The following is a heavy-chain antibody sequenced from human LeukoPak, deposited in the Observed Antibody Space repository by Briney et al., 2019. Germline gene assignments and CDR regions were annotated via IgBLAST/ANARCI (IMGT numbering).Heavy chain of an antibody. Sequence: GESLKISCKGSGYSFTSYWIGWVRQMPGKGLEWMGIIYPGDSDTRYSPSFQGQVTISADKSISTAYLQWSSLKASDTAMYYCARLYYDFWSGYYVFDCWGQGTLVTVSS. D-gene: IGHD3-3*01. V-gene: IGHV5-51*01. J-gene: IGHJ4*02. CDR3: ARLYYDFWSGYYVFDC. CDR2: IYPGDSDT. CDR1: GYSFTSYW.